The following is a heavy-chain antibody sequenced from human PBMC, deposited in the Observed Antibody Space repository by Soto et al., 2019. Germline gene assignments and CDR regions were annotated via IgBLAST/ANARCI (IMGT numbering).Heavy chain of an antibody. Sequence: QVQLVQSGAEVKKPGSSVKVSCKASGGTFSSYAISWVRQAPGQGLEWMGGIIPIFGTANYAQKFQGRVTITADESTSTADMELSSLRSEDTAVYYCARFESWFNYYYYGMDVWGQGTTVTVSS. CDR1: GGTFSSYA. D-gene: IGHD3-22*01. CDR2: IIPIFGTA. J-gene: IGHJ6*02. CDR3: ARFESWFNYYYYGMDV. V-gene: IGHV1-69*12.